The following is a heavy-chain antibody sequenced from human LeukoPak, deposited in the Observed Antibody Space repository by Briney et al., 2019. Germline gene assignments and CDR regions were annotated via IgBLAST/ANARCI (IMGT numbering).Heavy chain of an antibody. J-gene: IGHJ4*02. CDR1: GFTFSSYA. V-gene: IGHV3-23*01. CDR3: AKRSSNYDAFYFDY. CDR2: ISGSGGST. Sequence: QPGGSLRLSCAASGFTFSSYAMSWVRQAPGKGLEWVSAISGSGGSTSYADSVKGRFTISRDNSKNTLYLQMNSLRAEDTAVYYCAKRSSNYDAFYFDYWGQGTLVTVSS. D-gene: IGHD4-11*01.